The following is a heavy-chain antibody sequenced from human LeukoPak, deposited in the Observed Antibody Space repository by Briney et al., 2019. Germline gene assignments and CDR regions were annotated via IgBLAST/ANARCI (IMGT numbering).Heavy chain of an antibody. CDR1: GYSFTSYW. V-gene: IGHV5-51*01. CDR3: SRSSDSSGYYDYFDY. CDR2: IYPGDSDT. D-gene: IGHD3-22*01. J-gene: IGHJ4*02. Sequence: GESLQISCNVSGYSFTSYWIGWVRQMPGKGLEWMAIIYPGDSDTRYSPSLQGQVTISADKSISTAYLQWSSLKASDTAMNYCSRSSDSSGYYDYFDYWGQGTLVTVSS.